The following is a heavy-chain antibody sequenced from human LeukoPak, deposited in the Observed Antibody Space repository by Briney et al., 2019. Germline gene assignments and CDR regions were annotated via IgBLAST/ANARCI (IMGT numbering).Heavy chain of an antibody. J-gene: IGHJ3*02. D-gene: IGHD3-10*01. CDR2: IYGGGRT. CDR3: ARGLGRELDGAFDI. V-gene: IGHV3-53*01. CDR1: GFTFSDFY. Sequence: GGSLRLSCAASGFTFSDFYMSWVRQAPGKGLEWVSVIYGGGRTHYADSVKGRFTISRDNSRNTLYLQMNSLRAEDTAVYYCARGLGRELDGAFDIWGQGTMVTVSS.